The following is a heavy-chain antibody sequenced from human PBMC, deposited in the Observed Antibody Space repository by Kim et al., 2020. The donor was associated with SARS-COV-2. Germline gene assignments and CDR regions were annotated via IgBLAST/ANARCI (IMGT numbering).Heavy chain of an antibody. V-gene: IGHV3-30*04. J-gene: IGHJ1*01. CDR3: ASDYGGYFQH. CDR1: GFTFSSYA. CDR2: ISYDGSNK. Sequence: GGSLRRSCAASGFTFSSYAMHWVRQAPGKGLEWVALISYDGSNKYYVDSVKGRFTISRDNSKNTLYLQMNSLRAEDTAVYYCASDYGGYFQHWGQGTLVTVSS. D-gene: IGHD4-17*01.